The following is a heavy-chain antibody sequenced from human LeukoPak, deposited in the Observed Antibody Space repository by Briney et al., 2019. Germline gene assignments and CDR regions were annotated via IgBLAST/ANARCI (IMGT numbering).Heavy chain of an antibody. V-gene: IGHV3-48*03. CDR2: ISSSGSTI. J-gene: IGHJ6*04. CDR3: AELGITMIGGV. D-gene: IGHD3-10*02. Sequence: GGSLRLSCVVSGFTFSSYEMNWVRQAPGKGLEWVSYISSSGSTIYYADSVKGRFTISRDNAKNSLYLQMNSLRAEDTAVYYCAELGITMIGGVWGKGTTVTISS. CDR1: GFTFSSYE.